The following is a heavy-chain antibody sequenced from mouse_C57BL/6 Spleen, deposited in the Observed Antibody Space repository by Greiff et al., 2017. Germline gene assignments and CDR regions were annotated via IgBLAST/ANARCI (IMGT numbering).Heavy chain of an antibody. CDR2: IRNKATGYTT. CDR3: ASSWYFDV. J-gene: IGHJ1*03. V-gene: IGHV7-3*01. CDR1: GFTFTDYY. Sequence: EVQRVESGGGLVQPGGSLSLSCAASGFTFTDYYMSWVRQPPGKALEWLGFIRNKATGYTTEYSASVKGRFTISRDNSQSILYLQMNALRAEDSATYYCASSWYFDVWGTGTTVTVSS.